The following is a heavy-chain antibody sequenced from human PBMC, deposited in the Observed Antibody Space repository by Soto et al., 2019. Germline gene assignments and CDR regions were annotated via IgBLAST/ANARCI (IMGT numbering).Heavy chain of an antibody. V-gene: IGHV4-31*03. Sequence: SETLSLTCTVSGGSISSGGYYWSWIRQHPGKGLEWIGYIYYSGSTYYNPSLKSRVTISVDTSKNQFSLKLSSVTAADTAVYYCARWDCTNGVCYSGMDVWGQGTTVPVS. D-gene: IGHD2-8*01. CDR3: ARWDCTNGVCYSGMDV. CDR2: IYYSGST. J-gene: IGHJ6*02. CDR1: GGSISSGGYY.